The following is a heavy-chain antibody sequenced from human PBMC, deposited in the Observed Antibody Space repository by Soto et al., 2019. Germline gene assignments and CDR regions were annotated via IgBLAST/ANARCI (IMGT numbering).Heavy chain of an antibody. CDR2: ISFDGRNK. D-gene: IGHD2-2*01. CDR3: ARVLPVLPSSMPGCFDY. Sequence: QVQLVESGGGVVHPGRSLRLSCVASGFTFSTYAMHWVRQAPGKGLAWVAVISFDGRNKFYADSVKGRFTISRDNSKNTVCLQMNSLRTEDTGGYYCARVLPVLPSSMPGCFDYWGQGALVTVPS. CDR1: GFTFSTYA. J-gene: IGHJ4*02. V-gene: IGHV3-30*04.